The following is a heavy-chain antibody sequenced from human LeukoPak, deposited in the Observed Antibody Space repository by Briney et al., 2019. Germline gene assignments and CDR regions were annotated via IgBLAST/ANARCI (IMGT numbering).Heavy chain of an antibody. J-gene: IGHJ4*02. CDR3: ATIGYCTSTNCYRNLGY. CDR1: GFTFTSYV. V-gene: IGHV3-30*01. Sequence: GGSLRLSCVASGFTFTSYVLHWVRQAPGKGLEWVSLTSVDGDDKYYEDSVKGRFTISRDNSKNTLYLQMNSLRIDDTAVYYCATIGYCTSTNCYRNLGYWGQGTLVTVSS. CDR2: TSVDGDDK. D-gene: IGHD2-2*01.